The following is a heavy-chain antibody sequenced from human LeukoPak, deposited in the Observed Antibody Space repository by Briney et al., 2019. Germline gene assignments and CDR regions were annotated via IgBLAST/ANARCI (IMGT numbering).Heavy chain of an antibody. CDR3: ARGAGYNYPYYFDY. CDR1: GFTVSSNY. J-gene: IGHJ4*02. CDR2: IYGGGNI. Sequence: GGSLRLSCAASGFTVSSNYMNWVRQAPGRGLEWVSVIYGGGNIYYADSVKGRFTISRDNSKNTLYLQMNSLRAEDTAVYYCARGAGYNYPYYFDYWGQGTLVTVSS. V-gene: IGHV3-53*01. D-gene: IGHD5-24*01.